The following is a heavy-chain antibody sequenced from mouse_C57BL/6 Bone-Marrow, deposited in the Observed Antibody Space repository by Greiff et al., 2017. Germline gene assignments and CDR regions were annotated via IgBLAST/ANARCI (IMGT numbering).Heavy chain of an antibody. J-gene: IGHJ4*01. CDR2: INPSNGGT. D-gene: IGHD1-1*01. Sequence: VQLQQPGTELVKPGASVKLSCTASGYTFTSYWMHWVKQRPGQGLEWIGNINPSNGGTNYNEKFKSKATLTVDKSSSTAYMQLSSLTSEDSAVYYCARSFITTVVPYYYAMDYWGQGTSVTVSS. CDR3: ARSFITTVVPYYYAMDY. CDR1: GYTFTSYW. V-gene: IGHV1-53*01.